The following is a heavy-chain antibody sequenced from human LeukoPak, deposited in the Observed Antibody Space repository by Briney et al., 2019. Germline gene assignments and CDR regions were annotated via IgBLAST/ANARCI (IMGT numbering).Heavy chain of an antibody. D-gene: IGHD3-10*01. CDR1: GFTLRSSA. CDR3: ATDPGD. J-gene: IGHJ4*02. Sequence: GGSLRLSCAASGFTLRSSAMSWVRQAPGKGLEWVSCITPSPNYVYYGDSVKGRFTISRDNAKNTVFLQMNSLRAEDTAVYYCATDPGDWGRGTLVTVSS. CDR2: ITPSPNYV. V-gene: IGHV3-21*06.